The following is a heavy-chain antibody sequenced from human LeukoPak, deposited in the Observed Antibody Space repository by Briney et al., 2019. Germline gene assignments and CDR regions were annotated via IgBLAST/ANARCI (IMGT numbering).Heavy chain of an antibody. CDR1: GFTFSSYA. J-gene: IGHJ4*02. V-gene: IGHV3-64*01. D-gene: IGHD6-6*01. Sequence: GGSLRLSCAASGFTFSSYAMHWVRQAPGKGLEYVSTISDNGGSTFYANSVKGRFTISRDNSKNTLYLQMGSLRPEDMAVYYCARALIAARPDSLFDYWGQGTLVTVSS. CDR2: ISDNGGST. CDR3: ARALIAARPDSLFDY.